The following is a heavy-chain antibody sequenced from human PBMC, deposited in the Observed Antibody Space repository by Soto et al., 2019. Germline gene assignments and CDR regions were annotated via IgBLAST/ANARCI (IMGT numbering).Heavy chain of an antibody. Sequence: PSETLSLTCTVSGGSISSSSYYWGWIRQPPGKGLEWIGYIYYSGSTNYNPSLKSRVTISVDTSKNQFSLKLSSVTAADTAVYYCARGGSGWPLYYYYGMDVWGQGTTVTVSS. CDR3: ARGGSGWPLYYYYGMDV. D-gene: IGHD6-19*01. CDR2: IYYSGST. J-gene: IGHJ6*02. V-gene: IGHV4-61*05. CDR1: GGSISSSSYY.